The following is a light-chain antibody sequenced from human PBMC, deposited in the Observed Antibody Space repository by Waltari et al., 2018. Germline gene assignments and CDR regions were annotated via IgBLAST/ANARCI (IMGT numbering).Light chain of an antibody. J-gene: IGLJ2*01. Sequence: QSVLTQPPSVSGAPGQRVTISCTGSSSHIGAGHDVNWYQCLPGAAPRLLIYSNSHRPSGVPGRFSGSRSGSSASLVITGLQTEDEATYYCQSYVSTHVIFGGGTLLTVL. CDR2: SNS. CDR1: SSHIGAGHD. V-gene: IGLV1-40*01. CDR3: QSYVSTHVI.